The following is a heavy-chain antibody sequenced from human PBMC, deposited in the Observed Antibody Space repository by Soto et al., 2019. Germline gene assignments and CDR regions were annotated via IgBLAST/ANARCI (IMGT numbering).Heavy chain of an antibody. Sequence: GGSLRLSCAASGFTFSSYSMNWVRQAPGKGLEWVSSISSSSSYIYYADSVKGRFTISRDNAKNSLYLQMNSLRAEDTAVYYCAKKGLQYSGYAPRVWSYYYYYMDVWGKGTTVTVSS. J-gene: IGHJ6*03. D-gene: IGHD5-12*01. CDR2: ISSSSSYI. CDR3: AKKGLQYSGYAPRVWSYYYYYMDV. CDR1: GFTFSSYS. V-gene: IGHV3-21*01.